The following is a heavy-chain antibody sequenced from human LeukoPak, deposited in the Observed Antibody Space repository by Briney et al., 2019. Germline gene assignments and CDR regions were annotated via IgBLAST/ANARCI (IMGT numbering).Heavy chain of an antibody. V-gene: IGHV3-23*01. D-gene: IGHD6-19*01. CDR2: ISGDGVNT. CDR3: AKGPLIAVAGTTWDY. Sequence: GRSLRLSCAASGFTFSSCAMSWVRQAPGKRLEWVSAISGDGVNTYYADSVKGRFTISRDNSKNTLYLEMNSLRADDTAVYYCAKGPLIAVAGTTWDYWGQGTLVTVSS. CDR1: GFTFSSCA. J-gene: IGHJ4*01.